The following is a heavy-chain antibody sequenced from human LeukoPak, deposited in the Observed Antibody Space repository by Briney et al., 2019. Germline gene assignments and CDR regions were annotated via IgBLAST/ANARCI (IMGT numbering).Heavy chain of an antibody. V-gene: IGHV4-34*01. J-gene: IGHJ5*02. CDR3: ARVRYCSGGSCYSGGWFDP. Sequence: PSETLSLTXAVYGGSFSGYYWSWIRQPPGKGVEWIGVINHSGSTNYNPSLKSRVTISVDTSKNQFSLKLSSVTAADTAVYYCARVRYCSGGSCYSGGWFDPWGQGTLVTVSS. CDR1: GGSFSGYY. CDR2: INHSGST. D-gene: IGHD2-15*01.